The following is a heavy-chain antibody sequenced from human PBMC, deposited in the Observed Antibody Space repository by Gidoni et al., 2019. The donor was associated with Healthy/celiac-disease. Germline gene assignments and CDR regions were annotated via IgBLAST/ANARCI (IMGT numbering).Heavy chain of an antibody. CDR2: IWYDGSNK. CDR3: ARAVDYYYYMDV. V-gene: IGHV3-33*01. CDR1: GFTFSSYG. J-gene: IGHJ6*03. Sequence: QVQLVESGGGVVQPGRSLRLSCAASGFTFSSYGMHWVRQAPGKGLGWVAVIWYDGSNKYYADSVKGRFTISRDNSKNTLYLQMNSLRAEDTAVYYCARAVDYYYYMDVWGKGTTVTVSS. D-gene: IGHD2-15*01.